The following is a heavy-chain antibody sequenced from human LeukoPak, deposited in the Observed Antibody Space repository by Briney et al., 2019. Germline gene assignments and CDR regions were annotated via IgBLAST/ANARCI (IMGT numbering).Heavy chain of an antibody. CDR2: ISGDGGST. CDR3: AKDKVWGSLDTHYFDY. J-gene: IGHJ4*02. Sequence: GGSLRLSCAASGFTFSGYAMHWVRQAPGKGLEWVSLISGDGGSTYYADSVKGRFTISRDNSKNSLYLQMNSLRTEDTALYYCAKDKVWGSLDTHYFDYWGQGTLVTVSS. CDR1: GFTFSGYA. D-gene: IGHD3-16*01. V-gene: IGHV3-43*02.